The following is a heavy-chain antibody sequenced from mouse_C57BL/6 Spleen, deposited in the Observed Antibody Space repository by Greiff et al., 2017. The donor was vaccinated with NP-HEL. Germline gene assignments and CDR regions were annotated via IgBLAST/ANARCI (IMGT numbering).Heavy chain of an antibody. Sequence: VQLQQPGAELVRPGTSVKLSCKASGYTFTSYWMHWVKQRPGQGLEWIGVIDPSDSYTKYNQKFKGKATLTVDTSSSTAYMQLSSLTSEDSAVYYCAREATAWYFDVWGTGTTVTVSS. CDR1: GYTFTSYW. J-gene: IGHJ1*03. D-gene: IGHD1-2*01. V-gene: IGHV1-59*01. CDR2: IDPSDSYT. CDR3: AREATAWYFDV.